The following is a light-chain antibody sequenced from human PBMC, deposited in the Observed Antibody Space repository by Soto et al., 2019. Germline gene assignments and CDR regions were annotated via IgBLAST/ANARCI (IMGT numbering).Light chain of an antibody. CDR2: GAS. V-gene: IGKV3-15*01. CDR3: QQYSSFPRT. Sequence: ELVMTQSPAPLSVSPGERATLSCRASQFVSTNLAWYQQRPGQAPRLLIYGASTRAIGVPARFSGSGSGTEFTLTISSLQSEDVATFYCQQYSSFPRTLGQGTKVDIK. CDR1: QFVSTN. J-gene: IGKJ1*01.